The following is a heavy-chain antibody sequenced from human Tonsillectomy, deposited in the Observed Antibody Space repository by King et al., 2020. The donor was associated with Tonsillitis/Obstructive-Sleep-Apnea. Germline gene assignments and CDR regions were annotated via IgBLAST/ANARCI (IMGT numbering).Heavy chain of an antibody. D-gene: IGHD6-19*01. CDR3: ARQSSGWYPDAFDI. CDR1: GYTFTSYA. V-gene: IGHV7-4-1*02. J-gene: IGHJ3*02. CDR2: INTNTGNP. Sequence: VQLVESGSELKKPVASVKVSCKASGYTFTSYAMNWARQAPGQGLEWMGWINTNTGNPTYAQGFTGRFVLSLYTSVSTAYLQISSLKAEDTAVYYCARQSSGWYPDAFDIWGQGTMVTVSS.